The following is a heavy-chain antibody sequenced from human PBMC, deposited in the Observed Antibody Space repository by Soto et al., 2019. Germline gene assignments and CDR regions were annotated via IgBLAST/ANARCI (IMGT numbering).Heavy chain of an antibody. CDR1: GYTFTGYY. CDR3: AILNYDILTGYYIPDAFDI. Sequence: ASEKVSCKASGYTFTGYYMHWVRQAPGQGLEWMGWINPNSGGTNYAQKFQGWVTMTRDTSISTAYMELSRLRSDDTAVYYCAILNYDILTGYYIPDAFDIWGQGTMVTVSS. D-gene: IGHD3-9*01. V-gene: IGHV1-2*04. J-gene: IGHJ3*02. CDR2: INPNSGGT.